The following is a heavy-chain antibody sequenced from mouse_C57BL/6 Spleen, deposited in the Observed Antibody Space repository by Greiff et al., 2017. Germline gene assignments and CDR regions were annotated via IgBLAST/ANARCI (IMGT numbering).Heavy chain of an antibody. D-gene: IGHD2-4*01. CDR2: IDPETGGT. CDR1: GYTFTDYE. Sequence: VQLQQSGAELVRPGASVTLSCKASGYTFTDYEMHWVKQTPVHGLEWIGAIDPETGGTAYNQKFKGKAILTADKSSSTAYMELRSLTSEDSAVYSCTCGDYDNGFAYWGQGTLVTVSA. V-gene: IGHV1-15*01. CDR3: TCGDYDNGFAY. J-gene: IGHJ3*01.